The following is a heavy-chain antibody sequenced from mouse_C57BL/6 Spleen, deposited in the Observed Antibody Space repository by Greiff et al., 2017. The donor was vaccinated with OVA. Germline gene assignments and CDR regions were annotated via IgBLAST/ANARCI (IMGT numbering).Heavy chain of an antibody. V-gene: IGHV2-6-1*01. Sequence: VNVVESGPGLVAPSQSLSITCTVSGFSLTSYGVHWVRQPPGKGLEWLVVIWSDGSTTYNSALKSRLSISKDNSKSQVFLKMNSLQTDDTAMYYCARHEEEPFYAMDYWGQGTSVTVSS. CDR3: ARHEEEPFYAMDY. J-gene: IGHJ4*01. CDR2: IWSDGST. CDR1: GFSLTSYG.